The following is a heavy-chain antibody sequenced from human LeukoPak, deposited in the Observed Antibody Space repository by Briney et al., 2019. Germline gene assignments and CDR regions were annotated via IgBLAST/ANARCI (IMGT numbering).Heavy chain of an antibody. CDR1: GYTFTSHD. CDR2: MNPKSGDR. J-gene: IGHJ4*02. V-gene: IGHV1-8*01. Sequence: ASVKVSCKASGYTFTSHDINWVRQASGQAPEWMGWMNPKSGDRGYAQKFQGRVTFTTSTSISTAYMELSRLTSEGTAVYYCTRHTSPTFDYWGQGTLVTVSS. CDR3: TRHTSPTFDY. D-gene: IGHD2-2*01.